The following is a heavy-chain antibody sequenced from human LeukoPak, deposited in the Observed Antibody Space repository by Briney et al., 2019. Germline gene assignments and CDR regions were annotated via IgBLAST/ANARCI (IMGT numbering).Heavy chain of an antibody. CDR1: GYSISSGYY. J-gene: IGHJ4*02. V-gene: IGHV3-15*01. CDR2: IKSKTDGETT. D-gene: IGHD3-3*01. Sequence: ETLSLTCAVSGYSISSGYYWGWIRQPPGKGLEWVGRIKSKTDGETTDYAAPVKGRFAISRDDSKNTLYLQMNSLKTEDTAVYYCTTQGFFLPPAAYYFDYWGQGTLVTVSS. CDR3: TTQGFFLPPAAYYFDY.